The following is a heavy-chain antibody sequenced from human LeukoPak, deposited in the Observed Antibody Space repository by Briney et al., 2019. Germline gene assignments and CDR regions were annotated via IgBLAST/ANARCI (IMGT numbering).Heavy chain of an antibody. D-gene: IGHD2-21*02. Sequence: TGGSLRLSCVASGFTFSTYRMHWVRQGPGKGLVWVSRINSDGSGAIYADSVKGRFTISRDNATNTLYLQMNSVRAEDTAVYYCAREADCGTDCSYYSDYWGQGTLVTVSS. CDR1: GFTFSTYR. J-gene: IGHJ4*02. CDR3: AREADCGTDCSYYSDY. V-gene: IGHV3-74*01. CDR2: INSDGSGA.